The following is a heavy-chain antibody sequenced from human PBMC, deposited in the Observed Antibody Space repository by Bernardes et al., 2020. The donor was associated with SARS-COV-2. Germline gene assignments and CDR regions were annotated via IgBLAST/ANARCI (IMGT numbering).Heavy chain of an antibody. D-gene: IGHD5-12*01. V-gene: IGHV3-23*01. J-gene: IGHJ4*02. Sequence: GGSLRLSRAASGFTFRSYAMTWVRQVPGKGLEWVSTISGSGGSLYFADSVKGRFTISRDNSKNTVYLQMNTLRAEDTAVYYCVKGGDDGNSPYYFDYWCQGTLVTVSS. CDR2: ISGSGGSL. CDR1: GFTFRSYA. CDR3: VKGGDDGNSPYYFDY.